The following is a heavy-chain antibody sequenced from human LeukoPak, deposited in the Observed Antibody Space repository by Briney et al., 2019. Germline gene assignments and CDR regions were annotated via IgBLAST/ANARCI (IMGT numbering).Heavy chain of an antibody. Sequence: GGSLRLSCAASGFTFSNCGMSWARQAPGKRLEWVSVIGGDGSTYYADSVKGRFTISRDNSENTLYLQMNSLRAEDTAVYYSAKGPYGSGIYYGMDVWGQGTTVTVS. CDR1: GFTFSNCG. D-gene: IGHD3-10*01. J-gene: IGHJ6*02. CDR2: IGGDGST. CDR3: AKGPYGSGIYYGMDV. V-gene: IGHV3-23*01.